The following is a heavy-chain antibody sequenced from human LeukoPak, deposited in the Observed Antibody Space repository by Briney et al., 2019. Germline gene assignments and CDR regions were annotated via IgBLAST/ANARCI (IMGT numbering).Heavy chain of an antibody. Sequence: SETLSLTCAVYGGPFSGYYWSWIRQPPGKGLEWIGEINHSGSTNYNPSLKSRVTISVDTSKNQFSLKLSSVTAADTAVYYCARGLAKGVDYWGQGTLVTVSS. D-gene: IGHD3-16*01. CDR1: GGPFSGYY. CDR2: INHSGST. J-gene: IGHJ4*02. CDR3: ARGLAKGVDY. V-gene: IGHV4-34*01.